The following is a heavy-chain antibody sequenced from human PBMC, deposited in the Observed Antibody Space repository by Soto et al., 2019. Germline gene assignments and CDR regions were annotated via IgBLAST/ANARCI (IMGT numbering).Heavy chain of an antibody. CDR2: IYWNDDK. J-gene: IGHJ6*02. Sequence: SGPTLVNPTQTLTLTCTFSGFSLSTSGVGVGWIRQPPGKALEWLALIYWNDDKRYSPSLKSRLTITKDTSKNQVVLTMTNMDPVDTATYYCAHRLEENNYDFWSGYLYYYYGMDVWGQGTTVTVSS. CDR3: AHRLEENNYDFWSGYLYYYYGMDV. CDR1: GFSLSTSGVG. D-gene: IGHD3-3*01. V-gene: IGHV2-5*01.